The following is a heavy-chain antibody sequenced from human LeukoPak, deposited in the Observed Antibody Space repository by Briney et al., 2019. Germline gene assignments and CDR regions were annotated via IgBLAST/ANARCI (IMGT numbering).Heavy chain of an antibody. Sequence: GGSLRLSCAASGFTFDDHAMHWVRQAPGKGLEWVSGISWNSGSIGYADSVKGRFTISRDNAKNSLYLQMNSLRAEDTALYYCAKGARGGATTFDYWGQGTLVTVSS. CDR3: AKGARGGATTFDY. CDR1: GFTFDDHA. CDR2: ISWNSGSI. D-gene: IGHD1-26*01. V-gene: IGHV3-9*01. J-gene: IGHJ4*02.